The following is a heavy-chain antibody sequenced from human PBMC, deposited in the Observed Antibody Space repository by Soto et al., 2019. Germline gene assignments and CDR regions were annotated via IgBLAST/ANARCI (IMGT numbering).Heavy chain of an antibody. V-gene: IGHV4-31*03. CDR2: IYYSGST. J-gene: IGHJ5*02. Sequence: QVQLQESGPGLVKPSQTLSLTCTVSGGSISSGGYYWSWIRQHPGKGLEWIGYIYYSGSTYYNPSLKSRVTISVDTSKNQFSLKLSSVTAADTAVYYCARARSPVVVVAATPEVWFDPWGQGTLVTVSS. CDR3: ARARSPVVVVAATPEVWFDP. CDR1: GGSISSGGYY. D-gene: IGHD2-15*01.